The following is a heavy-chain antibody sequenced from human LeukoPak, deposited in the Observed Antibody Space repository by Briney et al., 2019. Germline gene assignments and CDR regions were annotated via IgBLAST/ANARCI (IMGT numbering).Heavy chain of an antibody. V-gene: IGHV3-15*01. CDR3: TTTYYYESSGYLSGYWIDY. CDR1: GFTFSNAW. D-gene: IGHD3-22*01. J-gene: IGHJ4*02. Sequence: PGGSLRLSCAASGFTFSNAWMSWVRQAPGKGLEWVGRIKSKTDGGTSDYAAPVQGRFTFSRDDSKNTLYLQMNSLKTEDTAVYYCTTTYYYESSGYLSGYWIDYWGQGTLVTVSS. CDR2: IKSKTDGGTS.